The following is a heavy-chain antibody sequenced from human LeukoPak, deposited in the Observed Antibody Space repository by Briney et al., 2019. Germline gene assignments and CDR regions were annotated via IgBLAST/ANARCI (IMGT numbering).Heavy chain of an antibody. CDR2: ISGSGGST. J-gene: IGHJ3*01. CDR1: GFTFSSYA. CDR3: AKRPRDSSGYYLGAFDG. V-gene: IGHV3-23*01. Sequence: GGSLRLSCAASGFTFSSYAMSWVRQAPGKGLEWVSAISGSGGSTYYADSVKGRFTVSRDNSKNTLYLQMSSLRADDTAVYFCAKRPRDSSGYYLGAFDGWGQGTTVTVSS. D-gene: IGHD3-22*01.